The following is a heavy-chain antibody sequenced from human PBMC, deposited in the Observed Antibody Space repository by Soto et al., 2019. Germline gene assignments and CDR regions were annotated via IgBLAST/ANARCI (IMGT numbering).Heavy chain of an antibody. V-gene: IGHV3-21*01. CDR3: ARVVRYFDTPYGMDV. J-gene: IGHJ6*02. CDR1: GFTFSSYS. Sequence: GGSLRLSCAASGFTFSSYSMNWVRQAPGKGLEWVSSISSSSSYIYYADSVKGRFTISRDNAKNSLYLQMNSLRAEDTVVYYCARVVRYFDTPYGMDVWGQGTTVTVSS. D-gene: IGHD3-9*01. CDR2: ISSSSSYI.